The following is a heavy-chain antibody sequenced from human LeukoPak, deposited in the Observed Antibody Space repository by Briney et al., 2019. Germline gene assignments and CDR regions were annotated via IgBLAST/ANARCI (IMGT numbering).Heavy chain of an antibody. CDR1: GYTLIELS. D-gene: IGHD3-10*01. J-gene: IGHJ5*02. CDR3: ATATMVRGVIISNWFDP. CDR2: FDPEDGET. Sequence: ASVKVSCKVSGYTLIELSMHWVRQAPGKGLEWMGGFDPEDGETIYAQKFQGRVTMTEDTSTDTAYMELSSLRSEDTAVYYCATATMVRGVIISNWFDPWGQGTLVTVSS. V-gene: IGHV1-24*01.